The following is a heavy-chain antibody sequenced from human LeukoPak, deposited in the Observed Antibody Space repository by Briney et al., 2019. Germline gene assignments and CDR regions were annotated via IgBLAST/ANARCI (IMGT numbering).Heavy chain of an antibody. Sequence: SGPTLVNPTQTLTLTCTFSGFSLSTSGVGVGWTRQPPGKALEWLALIYWDDDKRYSPSLKGRLTITKDTSKNQVVLTMTNMDPVDTATYYCALLGYCSGGSCPSGNWFDPWGQGTLVTVSS. D-gene: IGHD2-15*01. CDR2: IYWDDDK. CDR1: GFSLSTSGVG. J-gene: IGHJ5*02. V-gene: IGHV2-5*02. CDR3: ALLGYCSGGSCPSGNWFDP.